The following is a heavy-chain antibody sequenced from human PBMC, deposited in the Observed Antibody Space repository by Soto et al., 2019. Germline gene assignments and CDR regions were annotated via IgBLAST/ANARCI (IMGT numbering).Heavy chain of an antibody. V-gene: IGHV1-69*01. J-gene: IGHJ4*02. D-gene: IGHD3-10*01. CDR2: IIPIFGTA. CDR3: ARDGQVWFGELREDYFDY. Sequence: PGQGLEWMGGIIPIFGTANYAQKFQGRVTITADESTSTAYMELSSLRSEDTAVYYCARDGQVWFGELREDYFDYWGREPWSPSPQ.